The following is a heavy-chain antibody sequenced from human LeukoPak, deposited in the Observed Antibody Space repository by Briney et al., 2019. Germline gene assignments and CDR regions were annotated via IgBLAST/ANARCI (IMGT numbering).Heavy chain of an antibody. CDR2: IQSDGSST. J-gene: IGHJ4*02. Sequence: PGGSLRLSCAPSGLTFSTYWVHWVRQAPGEGRVWVSHIQSDGSSTTYADSVKGRFTISRDNTKNTLYLQMNSLRAEDTAVYYCARDRGYTQDYWGQGTLVTVSS. CDR1: GLTFSTYW. V-gene: IGHV3-74*01. D-gene: IGHD5-12*01. CDR3: ARDRGYTQDY.